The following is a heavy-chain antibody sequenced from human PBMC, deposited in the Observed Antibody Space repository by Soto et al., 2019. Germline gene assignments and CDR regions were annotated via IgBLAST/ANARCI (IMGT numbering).Heavy chain of an antibody. D-gene: IGHD3-10*01. CDR2: IDPNSGGT. CDR3: ATGRGGSRSHPHPLAY. J-gene: IGHJ1*01. CDR1: GYTFTGYY. Sequence: ASVKVSCKASGYTFTGYYMHWVRQAPGQGLEWMGWIDPNSGGTNYAQKFQGWVTMTRDTSISTAYMELSRLGSDDTAVYYCATGRGGSRSHPHPLAYWGQGTMVTVSS. V-gene: IGHV1-2*04.